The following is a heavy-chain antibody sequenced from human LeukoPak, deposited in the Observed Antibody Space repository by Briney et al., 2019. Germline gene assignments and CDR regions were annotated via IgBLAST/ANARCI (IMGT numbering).Heavy chain of an antibody. CDR3: ARGHRGDTAMVPTYNWFDP. D-gene: IGHD5-18*01. CDR2: MNPNSGNT. Sequence: ASVKVSCKASGYTFTSYDINWVRQATGQGLEWMGWMNPNSGNTGYAQKFQGRVTMTRNTSISTAYMELSSLRSEDTAVYYCARGHRGDTAMVPTYNWFDPWGQGTLVTVSS. J-gene: IGHJ5*02. V-gene: IGHV1-8*01. CDR1: GYTFTSYD.